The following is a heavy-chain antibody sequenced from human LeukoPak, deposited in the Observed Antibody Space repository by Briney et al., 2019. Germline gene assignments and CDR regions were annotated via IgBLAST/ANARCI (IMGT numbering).Heavy chain of an antibody. V-gene: IGHV3-48*01. CDR1: GFTFSSYS. CDR2: ISSSSSTI. CDR3: ARDRRIAARGGWFYDY. D-gene: IGHD6-6*01. J-gene: IGHJ4*02. Sequence: PGGSLRLSCAASGFTFSSYSMNWVRQAPGKGLEWVSYISSSSSTIYYADSVKGRFTISRDNAKNSLYLQMNSLRAEDTAVYYCARDRRIAARGGWFYDYWGQGTLVTVSS.